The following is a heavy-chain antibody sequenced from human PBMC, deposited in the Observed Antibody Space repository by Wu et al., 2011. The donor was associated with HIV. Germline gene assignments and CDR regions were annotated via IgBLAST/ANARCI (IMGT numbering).Heavy chain of an antibody. CDR2: IIPIFGTA. D-gene: IGHD1-1*01. J-gene: IGHJ5*02. V-gene: IGHV1-69*14. CDR1: GGTFNSYG. Sequence: QVQLVQSGAAVKKPGSSVKVSCKASGGTFNSYGITWVRQAPGQGLEWMGGIIPIFGTANYAQKFQGRVTITADKSTSTAYMELSSLRSEDTAVYYCARHWNFWFDPWGQGTLVTVSS. CDR3: ARHWNFWFDP.